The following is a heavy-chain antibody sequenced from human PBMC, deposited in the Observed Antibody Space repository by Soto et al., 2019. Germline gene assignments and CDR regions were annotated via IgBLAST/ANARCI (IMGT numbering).Heavy chain of an antibody. CDR2: ISAYNGNT. D-gene: IGHD1-20*01. CDR3: ARDRYNQTPLYYYYGMGV. J-gene: IGHJ6*02. CDR1: GYTFTSYG. Sequence: GASVKVSCKASGYTFTSYGISWVRQAPGQGLEWMGWISAYNGNTNYAQKLQGRVTMTTDTSTSTAYMELRSLRSDDTAVYYCARDRYNQTPLYYYYGMGVWGQGTTVTVSS. V-gene: IGHV1-18*04.